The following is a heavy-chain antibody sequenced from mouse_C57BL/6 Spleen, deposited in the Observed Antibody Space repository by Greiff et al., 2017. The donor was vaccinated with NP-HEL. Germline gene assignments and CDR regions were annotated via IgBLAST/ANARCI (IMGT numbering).Heavy chain of an antibody. CDR2: ISSGSRTI. Sequence: EVKLVESGGGLVKPGGSLKLSCAASGFTFTDYGMHWVRQAPEQGLEWVAYISSGSRTIYYADTVKGRVTISRDNAKNTLFLQMTSLRSEDTAVYYSARFFYVDYWGQGTTLTVSS. D-gene: IGHD2-12*01. CDR1: GFTFTDYG. CDR3: ARFFYVDY. V-gene: IGHV5-17*01. J-gene: IGHJ2*01.